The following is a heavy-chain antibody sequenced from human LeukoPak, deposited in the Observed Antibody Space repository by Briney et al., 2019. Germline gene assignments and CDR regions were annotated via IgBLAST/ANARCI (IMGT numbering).Heavy chain of an antibody. CDR3: ARVRQLLISDDWFDP. D-gene: IGHD2-2*01. V-gene: IGHV3-11*04. Sequence: PGGSLRLSCAASGFTFSDYYMSWIRQAPGKGLEWVSYISSSGSTIYYADSVKGRFTISRDNAKNSLYLQMNSLRAEDTAVYYCARVRQLLISDDWFDPWGQGTLVTVSS. CDR2: ISSSGSTI. J-gene: IGHJ5*02. CDR1: GFTFSDYY.